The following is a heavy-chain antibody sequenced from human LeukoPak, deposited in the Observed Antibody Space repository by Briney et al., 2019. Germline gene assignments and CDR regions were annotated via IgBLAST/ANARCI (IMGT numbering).Heavy chain of an antibody. CDR2: IYYSGST. D-gene: IGHD3-22*01. V-gene: IGHV4-59*01. CDR3: ARMVAWDYYDSSGYALDY. J-gene: IGHJ4*02. CDR1: GGSISSYY. Sequence: SETLSLTCTVSGGSISSYYWSWIRQPPGEGREWIGYIYYSGSTNYNPSLKSRVTISVDTSKNQFSLKLSSVTAADTAVYYCARMVAWDYYDSSGYALDYWGQGTLVTVSS.